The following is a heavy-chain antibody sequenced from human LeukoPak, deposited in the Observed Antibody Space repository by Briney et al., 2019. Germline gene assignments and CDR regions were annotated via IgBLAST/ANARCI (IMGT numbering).Heavy chain of an antibody. CDR1: GGSISSYY. CDR3: ARGTRQSSNHYFDY. CDR2: IYYSGST. V-gene: IGHV4-59*01. Sequence: PSETLSLTCTVSGGSISSYYWSWIRQPPGKGLEWIGYIYYSGSTNYNPSLKSRVTISVDTSKNQFSLKPSSVTAADTAVFYCARGTRQSSNHYFDYWGQGTLVTVSS. D-gene: IGHD4-11*01. J-gene: IGHJ4*02.